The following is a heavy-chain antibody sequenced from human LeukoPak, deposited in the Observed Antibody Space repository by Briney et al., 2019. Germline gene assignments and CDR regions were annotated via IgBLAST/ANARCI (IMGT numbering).Heavy chain of an antibody. D-gene: IGHD5-24*01. CDR1: GGSFSGYS. CDR3: ARDRLQLQS. Sequence: PSGTLSLTCAVYGGSFSGYSWSWIRQPPGKGLEWIGEINHSGSTNYNPSLKSRVTISVDTSKNQFFLRLSSVTAADTAVYYCARDRLQLQSWGQGALVTVSS. V-gene: IGHV4-34*01. CDR2: INHSGST. J-gene: IGHJ5*02.